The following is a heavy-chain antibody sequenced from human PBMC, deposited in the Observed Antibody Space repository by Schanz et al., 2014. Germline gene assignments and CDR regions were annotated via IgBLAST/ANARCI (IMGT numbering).Heavy chain of an antibody. D-gene: IGHD6-6*01. Sequence: QVQLVQSGAEVKKPGSSMKVSCKASGGTFSSFGINWVRQAPGQGLEWMGWISAYNGHTDYAQKLQGRVTLTTDTSTSTAYMELSSLRSEDTAVYYCARDQSPYTNSSDVRYFDYWGQGSLVTVSS. V-gene: IGHV1-18*01. CDR3: ARDQSPYTNSSDVRYFDY. CDR1: GGTFSSFG. CDR2: ISAYNGHT. J-gene: IGHJ4*02.